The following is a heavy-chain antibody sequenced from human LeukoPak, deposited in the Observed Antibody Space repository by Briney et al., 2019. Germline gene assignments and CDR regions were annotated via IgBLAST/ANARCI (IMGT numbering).Heavy chain of an antibody. CDR2: IYYSGST. Sequence: RSSETLSLTCTVSGGSISDAAYYWSWIRQHPGEGLKWIGYIYYSGSTSYNPSLKGRVTISVDTSKNQFSLKLTSVTAADTAVYYCARDDDYVPDYWGQGTLVTVSS. CDR1: GGSISDAAYY. D-gene: IGHD4-17*01. J-gene: IGHJ4*02. CDR3: ARDDDYVPDY. V-gene: IGHV4-31*03.